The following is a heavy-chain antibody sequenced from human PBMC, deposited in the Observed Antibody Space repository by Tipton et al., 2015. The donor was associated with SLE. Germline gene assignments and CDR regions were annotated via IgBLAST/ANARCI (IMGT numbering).Heavy chain of an antibody. D-gene: IGHD2-15*01. CDR1: GGSISSSSYY. J-gene: IGHJ4*02. V-gene: IGHV4-39*07. CDR2: IYYSGSS. Sequence: TLSLTCTVSGGSISSSSYYWGWIRQPPGKGLEWIGRIYYSGSSYYNPSLKSRVTISVDTSKNQFSLKLSSVTAADTAVYYCARRPANNSQFDYWGQGMLVTVSS. CDR3: ARRPANNSQFDY.